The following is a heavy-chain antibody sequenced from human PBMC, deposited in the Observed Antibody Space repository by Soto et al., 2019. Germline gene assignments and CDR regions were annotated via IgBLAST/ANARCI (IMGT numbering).Heavy chain of an antibody. CDR2: IWSDASNK. J-gene: IGHJ6*02. Sequence: GGSLRLSCAASGFSFSNHGMHWVRQAPGKGLEWVAAIWSDASNKYYADSGKGRFTISRDNSKDTLYLQMNTLRAEDTAVYYCATDGFNTTGYYYGMGVWGQGTTVTVSS. CDR1: GFSFSNHG. D-gene: IGHD1-1*01. CDR3: ATDGFNTTGYYYGMGV. V-gene: IGHV3-33*03.